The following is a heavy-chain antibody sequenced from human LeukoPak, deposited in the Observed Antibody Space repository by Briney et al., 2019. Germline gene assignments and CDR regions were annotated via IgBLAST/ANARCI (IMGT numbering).Heavy chain of an antibody. CDR2: ISGSGTAT. V-gene: IGHV3-23*01. J-gene: IGHJ4*02. Sequence: GGSLRLSCAGSGFTFSAFSGFAMAWVRQAPGRGLQWVSSISGSGTATHYADSVKGRFTISRDNSKNTLYLQMNSLRAEDTAVYYCAKDFGYSGSYYSARDHYWGQGTLVTVSS. CDR3: AKDFGYSGSYYSARDHY. D-gene: IGHD1-26*01. CDR1: GFTFSAFSGFA.